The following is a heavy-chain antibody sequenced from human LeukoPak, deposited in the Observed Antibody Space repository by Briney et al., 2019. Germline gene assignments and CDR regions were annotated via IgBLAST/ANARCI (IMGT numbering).Heavy chain of an antibody. Sequence: ASVKVSCKASGYTFTGYYMHWVRQAPGQGLEWMGWINPNSGGTNYAQKFQGRVTMTRDTSISTAYMELSRLRSDDTAVYYCARDQGRIAALPNWGQGTLVTVSS. CDR2: INPNSGGT. CDR1: GYTFTGYY. CDR3: ARDQGRIAALPN. V-gene: IGHV1-2*02. D-gene: IGHD6-6*01. J-gene: IGHJ4*02.